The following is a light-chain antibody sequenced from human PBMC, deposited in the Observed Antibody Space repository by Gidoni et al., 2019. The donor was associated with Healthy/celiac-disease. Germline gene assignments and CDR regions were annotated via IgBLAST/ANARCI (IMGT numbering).Light chain of an antibody. CDR2: LGS. J-gene: IGKJ4*01. Sequence: DIVMTQSPLSLPVTPGEPASISCRSSQSLLHSNGYNYLDWYLQKPGQSPQLLIYLGSNRASGVPDRFSGSGSGTDFTLKSSRVEPEDVGVYYCRQALQLLTFGGGTKVEIK. CDR1: QSLLHSNGYNY. V-gene: IGKV2-28*01. CDR3: RQALQLLT.